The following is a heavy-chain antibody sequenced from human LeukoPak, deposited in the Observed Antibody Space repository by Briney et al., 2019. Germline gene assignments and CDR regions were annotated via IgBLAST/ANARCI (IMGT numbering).Heavy chain of an antibody. V-gene: IGHV3-23*01. Sequence: GGSLRLSCAASGFTFSSYAMSWVRQAPGKGVEWVSYISGSGGSTHYADSAKGRFTISRDNSKKTLYLQMNSLRAEGTAVYYCAKDRGNYYDAPRFDPWGQGTLVTVSS. CDR1: GFTFSSYA. CDR3: AKDRGNYYDAPRFDP. D-gene: IGHD3-22*01. CDR2: ISGSGGST. J-gene: IGHJ5*02.